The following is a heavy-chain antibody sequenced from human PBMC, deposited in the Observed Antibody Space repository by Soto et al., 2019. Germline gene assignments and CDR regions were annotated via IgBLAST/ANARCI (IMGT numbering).Heavy chain of an antibody. CDR3: ARDGDYFGSGSPPLLSK. CDR1: GGSITSGGYC. CDR2: IYYSGST. D-gene: IGHD3-10*01. Sequence: QVQLQESGPGLVKPSQTLSLTCTGSGGSITSGGYCWTWIRQHPVKGLEWMGHIYYSGSTSYNPSLKSRVTISIDTSKNQFSLKLTSVTAADTAVYYCARDGDYFGSGSPPLLSKWGQGTLVTVSS. V-gene: IGHV4-31*03. J-gene: IGHJ4*02.